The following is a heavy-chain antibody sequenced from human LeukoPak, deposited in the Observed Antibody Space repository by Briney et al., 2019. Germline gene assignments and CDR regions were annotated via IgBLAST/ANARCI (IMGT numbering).Heavy chain of an antibody. D-gene: IGHD2/OR15-2a*01. V-gene: IGHV3-7*01. J-gene: IGHJ3*02. CDR1: GFMFSSYW. CDR3: ARDSSRNDGNSNYDAFDI. Sequence: GGSLRLSCAASGFMFSSYWVTWVRQAPGKGLEWVANINPDGSVKYYVDSVKGRFTISRDNAKNSLYLQMNSLRVEDTTIYYCARDSSRNDGNSNYDAFDIWGRGTMVTVSS. CDR2: INPDGSVK.